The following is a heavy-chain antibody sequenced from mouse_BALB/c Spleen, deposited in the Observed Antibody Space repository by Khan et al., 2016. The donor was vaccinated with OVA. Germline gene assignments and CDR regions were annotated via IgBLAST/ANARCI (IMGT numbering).Heavy chain of an antibody. CDR1: GYTFINYW. CDR2: INPSTAYT. Sequence: QIQLVQSGAELVKPGASVKMSCKASGYTFINYWILWVKQRPGQGLEWIGYINPSTAYTEYNQNFNDKATLTADKSSRTAYLQLSSLTSEDSAVYYCERSGRGWDFDYWGQGTTLTVSS. J-gene: IGHJ2*01. CDR3: ERSGRGWDFDY. V-gene: IGHV1-7*01. D-gene: IGHD1-3*01.